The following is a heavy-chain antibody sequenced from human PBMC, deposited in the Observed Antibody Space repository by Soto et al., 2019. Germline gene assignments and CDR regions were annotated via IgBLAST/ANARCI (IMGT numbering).Heavy chain of an antibody. CDR1: GFTFSRHA. Sequence: EVQALESGGGLVKPGGSLRLSCDSSGFTFSRHAMSWVRQAPGKGLEWVSTISSSGAHTFFADSVKGRFTISRDNSNNTLYLQMSSLRAEDTAVYYCTKAKESGSLGTRVMEHWGQGTLVTVSS. CDR3: TKAKESGSLGTRVMEH. D-gene: IGHD1-26*01. J-gene: IGHJ4*02. V-gene: IGHV3-23*01. CDR2: ISSSGAHT.